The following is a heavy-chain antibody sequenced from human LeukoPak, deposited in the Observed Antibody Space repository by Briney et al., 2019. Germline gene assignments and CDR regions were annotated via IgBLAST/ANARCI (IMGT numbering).Heavy chain of an antibody. V-gene: IGHV4-39*02. Sequence: SETLSLTCTVSGGSISSSSYYWGWIRQPPGKGLEWIGSIYYSGSTYYNPSLKSRVTISVDTSKNHFSLKLSSVTAADTAVYYCARTYVVGAYTRFDYWGQGTLVTVSS. J-gene: IGHJ4*02. CDR2: IYYSGST. D-gene: IGHD1-26*01. CDR3: ARTYVVGAYTRFDY. CDR1: GGSISSSSYY.